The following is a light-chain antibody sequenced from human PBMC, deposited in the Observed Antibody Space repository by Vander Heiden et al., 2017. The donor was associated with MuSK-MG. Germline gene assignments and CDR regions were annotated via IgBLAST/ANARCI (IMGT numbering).Light chain of an antibody. CDR3: QQDYTTPFT. CDR1: QSVLYSSNNKNY. Sequence: DIVMTQSPDSLAVSLGERATINCKSSQSVLYSSNNKNYLAWYQQKPGQPPKLLIYWASARESGVPDRFSGSGSATDFTLTISSLQAEDVAVYYCQQDYTTPFTFGPGTKVDIK. CDR2: WAS. V-gene: IGKV4-1*01. J-gene: IGKJ3*01.